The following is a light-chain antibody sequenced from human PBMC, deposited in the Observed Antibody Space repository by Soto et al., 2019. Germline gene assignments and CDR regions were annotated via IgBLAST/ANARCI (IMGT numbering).Light chain of an antibody. Sequence: QSVLTQPASVSGSPGQSITISCTGTSSDVGSYNLVSWYQQSPGKAPKLLIYEVSKRPSGVSNRFSGSKSGNTASLTISGLQAEDEADYYCCSYAGSSTFVVFGGGTQLTVL. CDR3: CSYAGSSTFVV. CDR2: EVS. J-gene: IGLJ2*01. V-gene: IGLV2-23*02. CDR1: SSDVGSYNL.